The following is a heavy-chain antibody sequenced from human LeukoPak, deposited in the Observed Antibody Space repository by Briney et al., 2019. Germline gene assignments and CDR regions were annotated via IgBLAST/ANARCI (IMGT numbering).Heavy chain of an antibody. CDR2: SSAYNGNT. D-gene: IGHD2-15*01. CDR1: GYTFTSYS. Sequence: GASVTVSCKASGYTFTSYSISWVRQAPGQGLGWMGWSSAYNGNTNHAQKLQGGVTMTTDTSTSTGYMELRSLRSDDTAVYYCARVFGNCSGGSCYSWMADYWGQGTLVTVSS. CDR3: ARVFGNCSGGSCYSWMADY. J-gene: IGHJ4*02. V-gene: IGHV1-18*01.